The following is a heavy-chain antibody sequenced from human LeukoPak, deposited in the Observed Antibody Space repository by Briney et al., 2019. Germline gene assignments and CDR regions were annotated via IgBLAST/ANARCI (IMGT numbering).Heavy chain of an antibody. Sequence: GGSLRLSCEASGFTFSGFGMSWVRQAPGKGPEWVSAISGSGGSTYYADSVKGRFTISRDNSKNTLYLQMNSLRAEDTAVYYCAKVYGGNVFDYWGQGTLVTVSS. CDR3: AKVYGGNVFDY. CDR1: GFTFSGFG. CDR2: ISGSGGST. V-gene: IGHV3-23*01. D-gene: IGHD4-23*01. J-gene: IGHJ4*02.